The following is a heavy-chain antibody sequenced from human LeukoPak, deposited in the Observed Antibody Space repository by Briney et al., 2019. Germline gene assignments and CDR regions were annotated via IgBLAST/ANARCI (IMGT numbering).Heavy chain of an antibody. D-gene: IGHD6-13*01. CDR3: ARAYSSSWYWNWFDP. CDR2: IYHSGST. CDR1: GGSISSSNW. V-gene: IGHV4-4*02. Sequence: SETLSLTCAVSGGSISSSNWWSWVRQPPGQGLEWIGEIYHSGSTNYNPSLKSRVTISVDKSKNQFSLKVSSVSAADTAVYYCARAYSSSWYWNWFDPWGQGTLVTVSP. J-gene: IGHJ5*02.